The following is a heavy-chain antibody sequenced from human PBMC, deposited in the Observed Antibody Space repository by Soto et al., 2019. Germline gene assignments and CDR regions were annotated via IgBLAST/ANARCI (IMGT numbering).Heavy chain of an antibody. J-gene: IGHJ5*02. V-gene: IGHV3-21*01. CDR3: ARGYYDILTGLRGGWFDP. Sequence: GGSQRLSCGASGFTFSSYSRNWVRQAPGKGLEWVSSISSSSSYIYYADSVKGQFTISRDNAKNSLYLQMNSLRAEDTAVYYCARGYYDILTGLRGGWFDPWGQGTLVTVSS. CDR2: ISSSSSYI. D-gene: IGHD3-9*01. CDR1: GFTFSSYS.